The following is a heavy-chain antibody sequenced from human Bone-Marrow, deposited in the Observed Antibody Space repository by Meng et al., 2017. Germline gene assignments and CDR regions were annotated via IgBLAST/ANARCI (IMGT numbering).Heavy chain of an antibody. CDR1: GFTFSSHA. CDR3: TKWRAKHDSSGLDY. J-gene: IGHJ4*02. Sequence: QVQLVESGGGVVQPGRSLRLSCAASGFTFSSHAMHWVRQAPGKGLEWVAAISFDGSEKYYPDSVKGRFTISRDNSKNTLYLQMNSLRGEDTAVYYCTKWRAKHDSSGLDYWGQGTLVTVSS. CDR2: ISFDGSEK. V-gene: IGHV3-30*18. D-gene: IGHD3-22*01.